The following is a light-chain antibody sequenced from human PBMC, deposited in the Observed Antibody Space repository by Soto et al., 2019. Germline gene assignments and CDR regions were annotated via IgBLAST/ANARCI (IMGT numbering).Light chain of an antibody. CDR3: QQYGSSIT. CDR2: GTS. CDR1: QSVKSSY. V-gene: IGKV3-20*01. J-gene: IGKJ5*01. Sequence: EIVLSQSPGTLSLSPGERATLPCRASQSVKSSYLAWYQQKPGQAPRLLIYGTSSRATGIPDRFSGSGSGTDFTLTISRLEPEDFAVYYCQQYGSSITFGQGTRLEIK.